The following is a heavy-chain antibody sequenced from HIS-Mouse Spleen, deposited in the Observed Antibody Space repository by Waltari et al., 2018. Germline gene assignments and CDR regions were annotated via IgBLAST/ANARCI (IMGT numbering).Heavy chain of an antibody. J-gene: IGHJ4*02. V-gene: IGHV1-2*02. D-gene: IGHD3-16*01. CDR3: ARVSSGGSDFDY. CDR2: INPNSGGT. Sequence: QVQLVQSGAEVKKPGASVQVSCKASGYTFTGYYMHWVRQAPGQGLEWMGWINPNSGGTNYEQKFQGRVTRTRDTSISTAYMELSRLRSDDTAVYYCARVSSGGSDFDYWGQGTLVTVSS. CDR1: GYTFTGYY.